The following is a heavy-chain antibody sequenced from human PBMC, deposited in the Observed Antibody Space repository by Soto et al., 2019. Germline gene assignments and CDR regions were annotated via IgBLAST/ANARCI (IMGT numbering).Heavy chain of an antibody. CDR3: ARGLFSETHYSGGWYFFDY. D-gene: IGHD1-26*01. Sequence: QVQLQQWGAGLLKPSETLSLTCAVYGGYFSGYSWTWIRQSPGKGLEWIGQINDGGSANYNPSLKSRVTISVDTSNNEFFLELSSVTAADTAVYYCARGLFSETHYSGGWYFFDYWGQGTLVTVSS. J-gene: IGHJ4*02. CDR1: GGYFSGYS. CDR2: INDGGSA. V-gene: IGHV4-34*01.